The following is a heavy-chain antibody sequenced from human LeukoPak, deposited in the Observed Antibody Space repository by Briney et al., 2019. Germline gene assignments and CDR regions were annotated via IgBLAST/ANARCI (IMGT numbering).Heavy chain of an antibody. J-gene: IGHJ4*02. CDR2: ISYDGSNK. V-gene: IGHV3-30-3*01. CDR3: ARGPPRWGSGSYYFDY. Sequence: GGSLRLSCAASGFTFSSYAMYWVRQAPGKGLEWVAVISYDGSNKYYADSVKGRFTISRDNSKNTLYLQMNSLRAEDTAVYYCARGPPRWGSGSYYFDYWGQGTLVTVSS. CDR1: GFTFSSYA. D-gene: IGHD3-10*01.